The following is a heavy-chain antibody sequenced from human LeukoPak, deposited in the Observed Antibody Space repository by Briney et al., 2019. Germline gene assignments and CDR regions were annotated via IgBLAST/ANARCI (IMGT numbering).Heavy chain of an antibody. J-gene: IGHJ5*02. Sequence: SETLSLTCTVSGRSISSGGYYWSWIRQHPGRGREWIGYIYYSGSLYYNPSLKSRLPQTVDPSNNQFSLKLSSVTAADTAVYYCARGLEDIVVVPAAIGWFDPWGQGTLVTVSS. D-gene: IGHD2-2*02. V-gene: IGHV4-31*03. CDR3: ARGLEDIVVVPAAIGWFDP. CDR2: IYYSGSL. CDR1: GRSISSGGYY.